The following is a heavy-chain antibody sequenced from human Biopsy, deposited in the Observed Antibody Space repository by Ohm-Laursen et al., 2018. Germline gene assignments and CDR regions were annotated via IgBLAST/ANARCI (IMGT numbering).Heavy chain of an antibody. CDR3: AKEVFSAVGTSGFDP. V-gene: IGHV3-23*01. CDR2: IRGSGGRT. J-gene: IGHJ5*02. D-gene: IGHD1/OR15-1a*01. CDR1: GFTFSNYA. Sequence: GSLRLSCAASGFTFSNYAMSWVRQAPGKGLEWVSGIRGSGGRTYYAESMKGRFTISRDNSKKTVYLQMKSLRAEDTAVYYCAKEVFSAVGTSGFDPWGQGTLVTVSS.